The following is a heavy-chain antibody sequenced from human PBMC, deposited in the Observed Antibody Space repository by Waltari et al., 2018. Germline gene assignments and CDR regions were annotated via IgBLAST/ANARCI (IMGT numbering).Heavy chain of an antibody. J-gene: IGHJ4*02. CDR1: GGSFSGYY. CDR3: ARGRYYGSGSYSDY. Sequence: QVQLQQWGAGLLKPSETLSLTCAVYGGSFSGYYWSWIRQPPGKGLEWIGEINHSGSTNSNPSLKSRVTISVDTSKNQFSLKLSSVTAADTAVYYCARGRYYGSGSYSDYWGQGTLVTVSS. D-gene: IGHD3-10*01. CDR2: INHSGST. V-gene: IGHV4-34*01.